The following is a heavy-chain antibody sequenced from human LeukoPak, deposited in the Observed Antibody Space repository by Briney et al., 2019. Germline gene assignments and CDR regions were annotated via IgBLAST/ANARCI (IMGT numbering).Heavy chain of an antibody. CDR3: TYKGYSSSWADY. CDR1: GGSISSGSYY. D-gene: IGHD6-13*01. J-gene: IGHJ4*02. CDR2: IYTSGST. Sequence: PSETLSLTCTVSGGSISSGSYYWSWIRQPAGKGLEWIGRIYTSGSTNYNPSLKSRVTISVDTSKNQFSLKLSSVTAADTAVYYCTYKGYSSSWADYWGQGTLVTVSS. V-gene: IGHV4-61*02.